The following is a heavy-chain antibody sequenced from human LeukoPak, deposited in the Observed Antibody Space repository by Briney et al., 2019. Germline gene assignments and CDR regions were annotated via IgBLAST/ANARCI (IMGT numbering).Heavy chain of an antibody. Sequence: GGSLRLSCAASGFTFSSYWMHWVRQAPGKGLVWVSRINSDGSSTSYADSVKGRFTISRDNAKNSLYLQISSLRAEDTALYYCAKETLGAPYFDSWGQGTLVTVSS. D-gene: IGHD1-26*01. CDR3: AKETLGAPYFDS. V-gene: IGHV3-74*01. CDR2: INSDGSST. CDR1: GFTFSSYW. J-gene: IGHJ4*02.